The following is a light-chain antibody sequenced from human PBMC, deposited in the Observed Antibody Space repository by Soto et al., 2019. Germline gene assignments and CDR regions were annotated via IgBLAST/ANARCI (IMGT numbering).Light chain of an antibody. CDR1: ESVSRN. CDR2: GAS. J-gene: IGKJ1*01. Sequence: EIVVTQSPVTLSVSPGERVTLSCRASESVSRNLAWYQQKPGQTPRLLIYGASTRATGVPARFSGSGSGTDFILAITSLKSEDFAVYYCQQYWHWPRTFGQGTRVEI. V-gene: IGKV3-15*01. CDR3: QQYWHWPRT.